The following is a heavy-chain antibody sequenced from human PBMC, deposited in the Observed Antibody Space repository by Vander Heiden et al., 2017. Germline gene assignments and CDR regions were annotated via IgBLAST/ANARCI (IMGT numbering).Heavy chain of an antibody. CDR1: GFDVSSST. D-gene: IGHD3-16*02. V-gene: IGHV3-21*02. CDR2: ISSRSSVI. Sequence: EVQLVESGGGLVKPGGSLRLSCAAPGFDVSSSTMHWVRQTPGKGLEWVSYISSRSSVIKHKESGEGRFTISRDNAKNSLHLQMNSLGVDDTAIYYCVRENYRLGALDYWGQGTLVTVSS. CDR3: VRENYRLGALDY. J-gene: IGHJ4*02.